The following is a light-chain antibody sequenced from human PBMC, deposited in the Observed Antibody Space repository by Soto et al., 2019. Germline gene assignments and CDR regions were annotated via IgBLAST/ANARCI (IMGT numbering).Light chain of an antibody. CDR2: DVS. CDR1: TTDVRSYNY. Sequence: QSVLTQPRSVSGSRGQSVTISCTGTTTDVRSYNYVSWYQQHPGKAPKLLIYDVSKRPSGVSDRFSGSKSGNTASLTISGLQAEDEADYYCCSYAGSSTYVFGTGTKVTVL. V-gene: IGLV2-11*01. J-gene: IGLJ1*01. CDR3: CSYAGSSTYV.